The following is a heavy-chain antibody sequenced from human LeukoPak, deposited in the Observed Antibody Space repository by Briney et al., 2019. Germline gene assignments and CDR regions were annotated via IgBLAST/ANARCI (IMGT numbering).Heavy chain of an antibody. Sequence: ASVKVSCKASGYTFDNFYIHWVRHAPGQGPEWMGWINGNDGSTNYAQKFQGRVTMTRVTAISTVYMDLSGLRPDDTAIYYCARDEGSTYNQLDYWGQGTLVTVSS. J-gene: IGHJ4*02. V-gene: IGHV1-2*02. CDR1: GYTFDNFY. CDR3: ARDEGSTYNQLDY. D-gene: IGHD1-14*01. CDR2: INGNDGST.